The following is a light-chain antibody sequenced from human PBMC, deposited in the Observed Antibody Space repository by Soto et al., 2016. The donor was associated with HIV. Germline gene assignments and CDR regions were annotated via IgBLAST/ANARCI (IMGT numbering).Light chain of an antibody. Sequence: SSELTQDPAVSVALGQTVRITCQGDSLRAYYATWYQQKPGQAPVLVMPGKNNGPSRIPDRFSGSSSGDIAFLTITGAQAEDEADYYCNSRDRSGNHLVFGGGTKLTVL. V-gene: IGLV3-19*01. CDR3: NSRDRSGNHLV. J-gene: IGLJ3*02. CDR2: GKN. CDR1: SLRAYY.